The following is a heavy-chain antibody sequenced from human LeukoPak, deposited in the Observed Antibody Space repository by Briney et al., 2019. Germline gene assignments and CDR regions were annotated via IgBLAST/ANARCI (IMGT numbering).Heavy chain of an antibody. D-gene: IGHD3-22*01. J-gene: IGHJ6*02. CDR1: GYTFTSYG. V-gene: IGHV1-2*02. CDR3: ARNHRNSSGYYYVSYYYYGMDV. CDR2: INPNSGGT. Sequence: ASVKVSCKASGYTFTSYGISWVRQAPGQGLEWMGWINPNSGGTNYAQKFQGRVTMTRDTSISTAYMELSRLRSDDTAVYYCARNHRNSSGYYYVSYYYYGMDVWGQGTTVTVSS.